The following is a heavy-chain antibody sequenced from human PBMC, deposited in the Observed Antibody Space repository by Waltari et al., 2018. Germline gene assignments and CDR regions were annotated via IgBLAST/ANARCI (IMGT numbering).Heavy chain of an antibody. Sequence: QVQLVQSGTEVKKPGASVKASCQASGYNFIDYYMHWVRQAPGQGLEWMGWINPSSGGANYAQKFQGRVTMTRDTSSRTVYIELSRLAYDDTAIYYCARDGGFDFWGQGTLVSVSS. J-gene: IGHJ4*02. V-gene: IGHV1-2*02. CDR3: ARDGGFDF. D-gene: IGHD2-15*01. CDR2: INPSSGGA. CDR1: GYNFIDYY.